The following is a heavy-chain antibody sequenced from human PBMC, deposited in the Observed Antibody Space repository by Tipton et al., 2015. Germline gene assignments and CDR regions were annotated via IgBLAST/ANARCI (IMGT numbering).Heavy chain of an antibody. Sequence: TLSLTCAVSGGSISSGGFSWSWIRQPPGKGLEWIGYIYQGGSTNYNPSLKSRVTMSVDRSKNQCSLKPTSVTAADTAMYYCAVPMTHGNDAFDIWGQGTMVTVSS. CDR1: GGSISSGGFS. V-gene: IGHV4-30-2*01. D-gene: IGHD2-2*01. J-gene: IGHJ3*02. CDR3: AVPMTHGNDAFDI. CDR2: IYQGGST.